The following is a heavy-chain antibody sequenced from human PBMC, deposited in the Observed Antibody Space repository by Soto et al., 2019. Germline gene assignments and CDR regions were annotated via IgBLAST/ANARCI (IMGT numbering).Heavy chain of an antibody. Sequence: SETLSLTCTVSGGSISSYYWSWIRQPPGKGLEWIGYIYYSGSTNYNPSLKSRVTISVDTSKNQFSLKLSSVTAADTAVYYCARYYGSGSYYYYGMDVWGQGTTVTVSS. V-gene: IGHV4-59*01. J-gene: IGHJ6*02. CDR1: GGSISSYY. CDR3: ARYYGSGSYYYYGMDV. D-gene: IGHD3-10*01. CDR2: IYYSGST.